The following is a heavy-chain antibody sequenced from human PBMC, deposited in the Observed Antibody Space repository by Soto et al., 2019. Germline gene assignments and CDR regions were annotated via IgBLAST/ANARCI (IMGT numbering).Heavy chain of an antibody. Sequence: SETLSLTCAVYGGSFSGYYWSWIRQPPGKGLEWIGEINHSGSTNYNPSLKSRVTISVDTSKNQFSLKLSSVTAADTAVYYCARAYYYDSSGYRTAYWFDPWGQGTLVTVSS. CDR3: ARAYYYDSSGYRTAYWFDP. V-gene: IGHV4-34*01. CDR2: INHSGST. J-gene: IGHJ5*02. D-gene: IGHD3-22*01. CDR1: GGSFSGYY.